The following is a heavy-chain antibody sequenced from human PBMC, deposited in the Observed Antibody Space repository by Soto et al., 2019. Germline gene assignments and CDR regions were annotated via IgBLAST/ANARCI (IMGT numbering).Heavy chain of an antibody. Sequence: QVQLVQSGAEVKKPGSSVKVSCKASGGTFSTYTITGVRQAPGQGLEWMGRIIPIIGIINYAQKFQGRVTISADKFTGTAYMEMSVLRSDDTAVYYCAGDPDSHYNDSHASSYPWGQGTLVTVSS. CDR1: GGTFSTYT. J-gene: IGHJ5*02. CDR2: IIPIIGII. D-gene: IGHD4-4*01. V-gene: IGHV1-69*08. CDR3: AGDPDSHYNDSHASSYP.